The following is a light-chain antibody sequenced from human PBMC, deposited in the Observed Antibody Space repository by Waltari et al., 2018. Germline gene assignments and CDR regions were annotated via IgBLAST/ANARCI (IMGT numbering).Light chain of an antibody. CDR3: AAWDDSLHGPI. CDR2: SDD. CDR1: RSNITGKT. V-gene: IGLV1-44*01. Sequence: QSVMTQPPSASGTPGQRVTISCSGSRSNITGKTLNWYQHRPGTAPQLLIYSDDQRPSGVPDRFSGSKSGTSASLAISGLQSEDEADYYCAAWDDSLHGPIFGTGTKVTVL. J-gene: IGLJ1*01.